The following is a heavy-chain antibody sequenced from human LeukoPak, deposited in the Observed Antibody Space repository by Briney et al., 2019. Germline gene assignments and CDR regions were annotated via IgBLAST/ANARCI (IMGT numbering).Heavy chain of an antibody. J-gene: IGHJ6*03. D-gene: IGHD3-3*01. CDR2: IYYSGST. V-gene: IGHV4-59*01. CDR3: AKDPWTLRFLEFDYMDV. Sequence: PSETLSLTCTVSGGSIGSYYWSWIRQPPGKGLECIGYIYYSGSTNYNPSLKSRVTISVDTFRNQFSLKLSSVTAADTAVYYCAKDPWTLRFLEFDYMDVWGKGTTVTVSS. CDR1: GGSIGSYY.